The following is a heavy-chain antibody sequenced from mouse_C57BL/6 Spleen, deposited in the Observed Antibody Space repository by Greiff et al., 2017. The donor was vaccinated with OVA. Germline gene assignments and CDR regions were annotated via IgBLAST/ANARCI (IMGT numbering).Heavy chain of an antibody. V-gene: IGHV1-15*01. D-gene: IGHD1-1*02. Sequence: VKLVESGAELVRPGASVTLSCKASGYTFTDYEMHWVKQTPVHGLEWIGAIDPETGGTSYNQKFKGKAILTADKSSSTAYMELRSLTSEDSAVYCCTAMDYFDYWGQGTTLTVSS. J-gene: IGHJ2*01. CDR1: GYTFTDYE. CDR2: IDPETGGT. CDR3: TAMDYFDY.